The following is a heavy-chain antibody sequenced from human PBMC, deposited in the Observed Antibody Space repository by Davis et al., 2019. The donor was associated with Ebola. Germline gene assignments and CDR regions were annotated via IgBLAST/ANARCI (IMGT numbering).Heavy chain of an antibody. V-gene: IGHV1-8*02. CDR3: ARRVGARSGFDY. CDR1: GGTFSSYA. Sequence: ASVKVSCKASGGTFSSYAINWVRQATGQGLEWMGWMNPNSGNTGYAQKFQGRITMTRNISISTAYMELSSLRSEDTAVYYCARRVGARSGFDYWGQGSLVTVSS. CDR2: MNPNSGNT. J-gene: IGHJ4*02. D-gene: IGHD1-26*01.